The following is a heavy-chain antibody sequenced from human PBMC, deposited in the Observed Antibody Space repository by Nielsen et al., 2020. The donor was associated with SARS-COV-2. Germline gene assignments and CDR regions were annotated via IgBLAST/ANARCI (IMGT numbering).Heavy chain of an antibody. CDR2: IWYDGTNE. Sequence: GGSLRLSCVASGFIFRTYGMHWVRQAPGKGLEWVAVIWYDGTNEYYADSVKGRFTISRDTPKNTLYLQMNSLRAEDTAVYYCAKGPIGSPTAIGAFDIWGLGTMVTVSS. V-gene: IGHV3-30*02. D-gene: IGHD2-2*02. J-gene: IGHJ3*02. CDR1: GFIFRTYG. CDR3: AKGPIGSPTAIGAFDI.